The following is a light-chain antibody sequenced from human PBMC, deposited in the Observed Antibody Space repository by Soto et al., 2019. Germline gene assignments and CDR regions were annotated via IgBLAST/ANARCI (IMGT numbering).Light chain of an antibody. CDR1: SSDVGSYNR. CDR3: SSYTSSSIYV. J-gene: IGLJ1*01. V-gene: IGLV2-18*02. Sequence: QSVLTPPPSVSGSPGQSVTISCTGTSSDVGSYNRVSWYQQPPGTAPKLMIYEVSNRPSGVPDRFSGSKSGNTASLTISGLQAEDEADYYCSSYTSSSIYVFGTGTKVTVL. CDR2: EVS.